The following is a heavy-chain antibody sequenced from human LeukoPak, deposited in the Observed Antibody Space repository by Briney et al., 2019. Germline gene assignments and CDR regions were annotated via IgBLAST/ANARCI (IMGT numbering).Heavy chain of an antibody. CDR3: ARGSTLRYFDWSPTFDY. Sequence: SETLSITCTVSGGSISSYYWSWIRQPPGKGLEWIGYIYYSGSTNYNPSLKSRVTISVDTSKNQFSLKLSSVTAADTAVYYCARGSTLRYFDWSPTFDYWGQGTLVTVSS. CDR1: GGSISSYY. J-gene: IGHJ4*02. D-gene: IGHD3-9*01. CDR2: IYYSGST. V-gene: IGHV4-59*01.